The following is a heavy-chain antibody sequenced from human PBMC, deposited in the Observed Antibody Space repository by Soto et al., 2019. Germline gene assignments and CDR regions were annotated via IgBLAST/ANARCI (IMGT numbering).Heavy chain of an antibody. CDR1: GYTFTGYY. CDR2: INPNSGGT. D-gene: IGHD2-21*02. V-gene: IGHV1-2*04. CDR3: ARDSSSFCGGDCPRDLVHY. J-gene: IGHJ4*02. Sequence: ASVKVSCKASGYTFTGYYMHWVRQASGQRLERMGWINPNSGGTNYAQKFQGWVTMTRDTSISTAYMELSRLRSDDTAVYYCARDSSSFCGGDCPRDLVHYCCQGTLVSVSS.